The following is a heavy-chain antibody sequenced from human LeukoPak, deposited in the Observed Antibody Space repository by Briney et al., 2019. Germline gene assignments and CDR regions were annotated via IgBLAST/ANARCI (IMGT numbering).Heavy chain of an antibody. CDR1: GYTFTGYY. CDR2: INPNSGGT. D-gene: IGHD3-10*01. Sequence: ASVKVSCKASGYTFTGYYMHWVRQAPGQGLEWMGWINPNSGGTNYAQKFQGRVTMTRDTSISTAYMELSRLRSDDTAVYYCARDHFRAMVRGVGDYWGQGTLVTVSS. V-gene: IGHV1-2*02. J-gene: IGHJ4*02. CDR3: ARDHFRAMVRGVGDY.